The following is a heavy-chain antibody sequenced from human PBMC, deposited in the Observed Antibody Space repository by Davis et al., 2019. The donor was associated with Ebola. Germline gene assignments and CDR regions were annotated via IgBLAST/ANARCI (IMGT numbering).Heavy chain of an antibody. D-gene: IGHD6-19*01. J-gene: IGHJ5*02. CDR3: ARPIAVAGSWFDP. CDR2: INGDGSST. CDR1: GFTFSSYW. Sequence: GESLKISCAASGFTFSSYWMHWVRQAPGKGLVWVSRINGDGSSTSYADSVKGRFTISRDNAKNTLYLQMNSLRAEDTAVYYCARPIAVAGSWFDPWGQGTLVTVSS. V-gene: IGHV3-74*01.